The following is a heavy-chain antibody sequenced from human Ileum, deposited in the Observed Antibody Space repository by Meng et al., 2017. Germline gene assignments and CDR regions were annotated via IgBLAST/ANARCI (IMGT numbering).Heavy chain of an antibody. CDR1: GGSISSGDYY. CDR2: IFDTGPP. Sequence: VRLQESGPGLVKSSQTLSLTCTVSGGSISSGDYYWSWIRQPPGKGLEWIGYIFDTGPPSYSPPLRSRLSISMDTSKNQFSLRLTSVSAADTAVYYCAASLDGNRFDPWGQGTLVTVSS. V-gene: IGHV4-30-4*01. D-gene: IGHD1-26*01. CDR3: AASLDGNRFDP. J-gene: IGHJ5*02.